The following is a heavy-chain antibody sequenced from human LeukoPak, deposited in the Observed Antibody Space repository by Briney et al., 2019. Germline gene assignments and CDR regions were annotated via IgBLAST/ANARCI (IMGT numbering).Heavy chain of an antibody. CDR3: ARHDPSSDWYIGNAFDI. CDR1: GGSFSGYY. V-gene: IGHV4-34*01. CDR2: INHSGST. D-gene: IGHD6-19*01. J-gene: IGHJ3*02. Sequence: SETLSLTCAVYGGSFSGYYWSWIRQPPGKGLEWSGEINHSGSTNYNPSLKSGVTISVDTSKNQFSLKLSSVTAADTAVYYCARHDPSSDWYIGNAFDIWGQGTMVTVSS.